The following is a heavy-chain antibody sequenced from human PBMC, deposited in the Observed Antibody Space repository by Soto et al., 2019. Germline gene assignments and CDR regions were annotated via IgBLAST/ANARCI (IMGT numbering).Heavy chain of an antibody. CDR3: ARDGASSGYYSWIFDY. CDR1: AYTFSSSG. D-gene: IGHD3-22*01. Sequence: ASVKVSCNASAYTFSSSGIRWVRQAPGQGLERMGWISAYTGNTNYAQKFQGRVTITADESTITAYMELSSLRSEDTAVYYCARDGASSGYYSWIFDYWGQGTLVTVSS. CDR2: ISAYTGNT. J-gene: IGHJ4*02. V-gene: IGHV1-18*01.